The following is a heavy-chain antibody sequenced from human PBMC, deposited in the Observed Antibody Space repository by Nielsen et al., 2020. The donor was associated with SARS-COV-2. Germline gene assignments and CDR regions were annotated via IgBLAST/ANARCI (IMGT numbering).Heavy chain of an antibody. CDR2: ISAYNGNT. CDR3: ARADKQLVQYYYYYYMDV. Sequence: ASVKVSCKASGYTFTSYGIGWVRQAPGQGLEWMGWISAYNGNTNYAQKLQGRVTKTTDTSTSTAYMELRSLRSDDTAVYYCARADKQLVQYYYYYYMDVWGKGTTVTVSS. D-gene: IGHD6-6*01. V-gene: IGHV1-18*04. J-gene: IGHJ6*03. CDR1: GYTFTSYG.